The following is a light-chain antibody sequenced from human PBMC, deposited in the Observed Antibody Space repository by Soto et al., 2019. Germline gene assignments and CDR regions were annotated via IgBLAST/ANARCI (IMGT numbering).Light chain of an antibody. V-gene: IGKV3-20*01. Sequence: IVLTQSPATLSVSPGERATLSCRASQSVSSNLAWYQQKPGQAPRLLMYGASDRATGTPGRFSGSGSGTDFTLTISGLEPEDFAVYHCQQYGNSPWTFGQGTKVDIK. CDR1: QSVSSN. J-gene: IGKJ1*01. CDR2: GAS. CDR3: QQYGNSPWT.